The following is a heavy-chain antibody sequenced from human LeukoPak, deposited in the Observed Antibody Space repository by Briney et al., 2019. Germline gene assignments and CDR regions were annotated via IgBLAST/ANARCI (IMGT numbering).Heavy chain of an antibody. CDR2: ISGSGSST. D-gene: IGHD5-18*01. CDR3: AKHQGHRLSGYTYGYDY. V-gene: IGHV3-23*01. CDR1: GFSFSSYA. Sequence: GGSLRLSCAASGFSFSSYAMNWVRQAPGKGLEWVSAISGSGSSTYYADSVKGRFTISRDNSKNTLYLQVNSLRAEDTAVYYCAKHQGHRLSGYTYGYDYWGQGTLVTVSS. J-gene: IGHJ4*02.